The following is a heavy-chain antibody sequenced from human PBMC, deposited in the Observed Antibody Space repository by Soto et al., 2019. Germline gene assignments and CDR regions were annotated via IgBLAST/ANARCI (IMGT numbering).Heavy chain of an antibody. J-gene: IGHJ4*02. CDR3: ARDRRPGGIFDY. Sequence: QVQLVQSGAEVKKPGSSVKVSCKASGGTFSSYAISWVRQAPGQGLEWMGKIIPIFGTANYAQKFQGRVTLTADESTTRAYMELSSLRSEDTAVYYCARDRRPGGIFDYWGQGTLVTVSS. V-gene: IGHV1-69*18. CDR1: GGTFSSYA. D-gene: IGHD2-15*01. CDR2: IIPIFGTA.